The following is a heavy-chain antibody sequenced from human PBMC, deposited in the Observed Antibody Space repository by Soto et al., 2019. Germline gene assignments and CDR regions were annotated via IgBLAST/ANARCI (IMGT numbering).Heavy chain of an antibody. CDR2: ISGTSDSI. D-gene: IGHD6-13*01. V-gene: IGHV3-11*06. J-gene: IGHJ4*02. CDR1: VFTFSYYY. CDR3: ARVAVITAAGTSDY. Sequence: GGPLRLSCAASVFTFSYYYMIWIRQVPGKGLEWVAYISGTSDSIPYADSVKGRFTISRDNAKNSLYLQMNSLRAEDTAVYYCARVAVITAAGTSDYWGQGTLVTVSS.